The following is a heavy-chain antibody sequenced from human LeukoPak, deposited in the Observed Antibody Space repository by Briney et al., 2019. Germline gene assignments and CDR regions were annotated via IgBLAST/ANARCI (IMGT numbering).Heavy chain of an antibody. J-gene: IGHJ4*02. CDR1: GYTFTSYD. CDR2: MNHNSGNT. D-gene: IGHD3-22*01. V-gene: IGHV1-8*03. Sequence: GASVKVSCKXSGYTFTSYDINWVRQATGQGLEWMGWMNHNSGNTGYAQKFQGRVTITRNTSISTAYMELSSLRSEDTAVYYCAVNYYDSSGYYYVLFDYWGQGTLVTVSS. CDR3: AVNYYDSSGYYYVLFDY.